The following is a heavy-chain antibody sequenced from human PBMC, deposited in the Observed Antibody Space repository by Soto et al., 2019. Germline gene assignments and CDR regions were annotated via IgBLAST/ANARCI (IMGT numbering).Heavy chain of an antibody. CDR3: TWRYNRNDNYFDP. CDR2: SYYSGTT. J-gene: IGHJ5*02. V-gene: IGHV4-39*01. D-gene: IGHD3-9*01. CDR1: GASISVHSYY. Sequence: PSKTLSLTCTVSGASISVHSYYWTWIRQPPGKGLEWIGSSYYSGTTYFNPSLKSRATISVDTSKNQFSLRLTPVTAADTAIYYCTWRYNRNDNYFDPWGPGALVTVSS.